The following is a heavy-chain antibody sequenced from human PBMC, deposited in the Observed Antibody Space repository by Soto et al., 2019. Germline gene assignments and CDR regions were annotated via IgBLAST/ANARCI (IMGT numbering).Heavy chain of an antibody. Sequence: SLRLSCAASGFTFSSYGMHWVRQAPGKGLEWVAVISYDGSNKYYADSVKGRFTISRDNSKNTLYLQMNSLRAEDTAVYYCAKLGTLDAFDIWGQGTMVTVSS. CDR1: GFTFSSYG. J-gene: IGHJ3*02. V-gene: IGHV3-30*18. CDR2: ISYDGSNK. CDR3: AKLGTLDAFDI. D-gene: IGHD1-1*01.